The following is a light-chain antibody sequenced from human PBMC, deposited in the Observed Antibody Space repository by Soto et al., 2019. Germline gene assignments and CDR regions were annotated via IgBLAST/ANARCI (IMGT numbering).Light chain of an antibody. V-gene: IGLV2-8*01. CDR1: SSDVGIYNS. Sequence: SALTQPPSASGSPGQSVTISCTGTSSDVGIYNSVSWYQQHPGKAPKLIIYEVTKRPSGVPDRFSGSKSGNTASLTVSGLQAEDEADYYCSSSAGSNRVFGTGTKVTVL. CDR2: EVT. CDR3: SSSAGSNRV. J-gene: IGLJ1*01.